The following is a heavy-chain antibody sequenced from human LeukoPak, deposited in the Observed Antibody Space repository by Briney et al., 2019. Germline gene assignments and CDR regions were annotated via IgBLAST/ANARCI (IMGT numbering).Heavy chain of an antibody. V-gene: IGHV3-23*01. CDR1: GVTFSSYS. CDR2: ISASGGDT. CDR3: AKDAAGPEY. J-gene: IGHJ4*02. D-gene: IGHD6-13*01. Sequence: GGSLRLSCVVSGVTFSSYSMSWVRQAPRKGLEWVAGISASGGDTWYPDSVKGRFTISRDNSKNTLYLQMNSLRAEDTAIYYCAKDAAGPEYWGQGTLVTVCS.